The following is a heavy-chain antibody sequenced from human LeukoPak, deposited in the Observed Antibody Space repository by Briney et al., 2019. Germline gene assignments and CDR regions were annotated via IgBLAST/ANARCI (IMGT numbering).Heavy chain of an antibody. CDR3: ATSSGYNLYYFDY. D-gene: IGHD3-22*01. J-gene: IGHJ4*02. V-gene: IGHV4-59*08. CDR2: IYYSGST. Sequence: PSQTLSLTCTVSGASIGSYYWSWIRQPPGKGLEWIGYIYYSGSTNYNPSLKSRVTISVDTSKNQFSLKLSSVTAADTAVYYCATSSGYNLYYFDYWGQGTLVSVSS. CDR1: GASIGSYY.